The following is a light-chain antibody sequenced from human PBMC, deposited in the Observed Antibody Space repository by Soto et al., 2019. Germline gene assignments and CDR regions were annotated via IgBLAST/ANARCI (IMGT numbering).Light chain of an antibody. CDR3: QQYNTFWT. J-gene: IGKJ1*01. CDR1: QTISSW. Sequence: DIQMTQSPSILSASVGDRVTITCRASQTISSWLAWYQQKPGKAPKLLIYDVSTLGSGVPSRFSGSGSGTDFTLTISSLQPDDFATYYCQQYNTFWTFGQGTKVDIK. V-gene: IGKV1-5*01. CDR2: DVS.